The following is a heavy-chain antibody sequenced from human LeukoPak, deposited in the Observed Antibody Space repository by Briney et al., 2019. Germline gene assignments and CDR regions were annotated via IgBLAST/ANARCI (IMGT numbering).Heavy chain of an antibody. CDR2: FYGGDNT. J-gene: IGHJ4*02. D-gene: IGHD6-19*01. CDR3: ARSGVAGAYDW. CDR1: GFTVSSHY. Sequence: GGSLRLSCAASGFTVSSHYMIWVRQAPEKGLEWVSIFYGGDNTGYADSVKGRFTISRDNPKNTLYLQMNSLNTEDTAVHYCARSGVAGAYDWWGQGTLVTVSS. V-gene: IGHV3-66*02.